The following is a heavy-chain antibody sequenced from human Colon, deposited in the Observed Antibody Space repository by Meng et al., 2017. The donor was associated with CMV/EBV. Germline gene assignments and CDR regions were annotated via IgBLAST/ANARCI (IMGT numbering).Heavy chain of an antibody. J-gene: IGHJ4*02. CDR2: IYPGDSDT. CDR3: ARTYSSSWNYFDY. V-gene: IGHV5-51*01. CDR1: GYIFPNYW. Sequence: ESLKISCKTSGYIFPNYWIGWVRQMPGKGLEWMGIIYPGDSDTKYSPSFQGQVTISVDKSISTAYLQWSGLKASDTAMYYCARTYSSSWNYFDYWGQGTLVTVSS. D-gene: IGHD6-13*01.